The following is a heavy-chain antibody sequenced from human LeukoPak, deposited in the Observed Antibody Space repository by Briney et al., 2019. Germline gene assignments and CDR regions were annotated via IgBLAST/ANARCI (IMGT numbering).Heavy chain of an antibody. J-gene: IGHJ4*02. D-gene: IGHD2-2*01. CDR1: GLTFSTYA. CDR3: VKGGWGYALDY. V-gene: IGHV3-23*01. CDR2: ISESSRDT. Sequence: GGSLRLSCVASGLTFSTYAMTWFGQPPGKGLEWVTTISESSRDTYYADSVKGRFTVSRDNSKNTLYLQMNSLRADDTAVYYCVKGGWGYALDYWGQGTLVTVSS.